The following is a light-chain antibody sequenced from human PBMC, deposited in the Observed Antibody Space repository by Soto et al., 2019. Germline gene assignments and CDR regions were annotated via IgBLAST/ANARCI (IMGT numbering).Light chain of an antibody. J-gene: IGKJ4*01. CDR1: QSLSGW. V-gene: IGKV1-5*03. CDR2: KAT. CDR3: QHYNGYPIT. Sequence: DIQMTQSPSTLSAFVGDRVTITCRASQSLSGWLAWYQQKPGKAPKLLIRKATSLESGVPSRYSGRGSGTEFTLTISSLQPDDSATYHCQHYNGYPITFGGGTNVEIK.